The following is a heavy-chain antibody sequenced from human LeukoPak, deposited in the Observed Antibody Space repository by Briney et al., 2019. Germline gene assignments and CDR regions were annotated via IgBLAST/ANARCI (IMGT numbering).Heavy chain of an antibody. CDR3: TTVDTAMVFAFDI. Sequence: PGGSLRLSCAASGFTFSNAWMSWVRQAPGKGLEWVGRIKSKTDGGTTDYAAPVKGRFTISRDDSKNTLYLQMNSLKTEDTAVYYCTTVDTAMVFAFDIWGQGTMVTVSS. CDR2: IKSKTDGGTT. CDR1: GFTFSNAW. D-gene: IGHD5-18*01. V-gene: IGHV3-15*01. J-gene: IGHJ3*02.